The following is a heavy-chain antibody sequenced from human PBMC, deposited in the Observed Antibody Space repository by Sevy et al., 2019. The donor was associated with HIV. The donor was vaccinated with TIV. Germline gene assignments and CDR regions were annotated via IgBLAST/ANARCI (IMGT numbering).Heavy chain of an antibody. CDR3: AKDREDGFYYYYGMDV. Sequence: GGSLRLSCAASGFTFSSYGMHWVRRAPGKGLEWVAGRSYDGSNKYYADSVKGRFTISRDNSKNTLYLQMNSLRAEDTAVYYCAKDREDGFYYYYGMDVWGQGTTVTVSS. CDR1: GFTFSSYG. J-gene: IGHJ6*02. CDR2: RSYDGSNK. D-gene: IGHD2-15*01. V-gene: IGHV3-30*18.